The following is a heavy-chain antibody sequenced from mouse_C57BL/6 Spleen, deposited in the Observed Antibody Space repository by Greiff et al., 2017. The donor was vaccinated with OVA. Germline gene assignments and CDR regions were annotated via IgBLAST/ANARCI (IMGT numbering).Heavy chain of an antibody. J-gene: IGHJ2*01. V-gene: IGHV1-52*01. D-gene: IGHD2-4*01. CDR3: ARRGYDYDSYYFDY. CDR2: IDPSDSET. CDR1: GYTFTSYW. Sequence: QVQLQQPGAELVRPGSSVKLSCKASGYTFTSYWMHWVKQRPIQGLEWIGNIDPSDSETHYNQKFKDKATLTVDKSSSTAYMQLSSLTSEDSAVYYCARRGYDYDSYYFDYWGQGTTLTVSS.